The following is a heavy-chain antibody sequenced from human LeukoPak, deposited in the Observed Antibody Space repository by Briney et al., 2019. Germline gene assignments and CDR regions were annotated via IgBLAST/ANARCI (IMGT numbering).Heavy chain of an antibody. CDR3: AREREDCSDSTCHEEFDC. CDR2: ISASGSTT. V-gene: IGHV3-48*03. CDR1: GFTFSSYE. Sequence: PGGSLRLSCAASGFTFSSYEMIWLRQAPGKGLEWLSYISASGSTTYYADSVRGRFTTSRDNAENSLYLHMNSLRAEDTAIYYCAREREDCSDSTCHEEFDCWGQGTLVTVSS. J-gene: IGHJ4*02. D-gene: IGHD2-21*01.